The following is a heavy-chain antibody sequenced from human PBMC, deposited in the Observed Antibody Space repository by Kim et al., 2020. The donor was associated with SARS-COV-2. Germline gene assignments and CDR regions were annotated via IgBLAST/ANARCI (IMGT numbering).Heavy chain of an antibody. CDR1: GFTFSSYG. J-gene: IGHJ4*02. D-gene: IGHD5-18*01. CDR2: ISYDGSNK. Sequence: GGSLRLSCAASGFTFSSYGMHWVRQAPGKGLEWVAVISYDGSNKYYADSVKGRFTISRDNSKNTLYLQMNSLRAEDTAVYYCAKDVDTAMAYWGQGTLVTVSS. V-gene: IGHV3-30*18. CDR3: AKDVDTAMAY.